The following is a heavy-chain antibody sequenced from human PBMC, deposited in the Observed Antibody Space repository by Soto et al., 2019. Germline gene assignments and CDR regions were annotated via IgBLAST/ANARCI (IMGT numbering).Heavy chain of an antibody. J-gene: IGHJ4*02. CDR3: ARADYDFWSGYYNFDY. V-gene: IGHV1-18*01. CDR2: ISAYNGNT. CDR1: GYTFTSYG. Sequence: ASVKVSCKASGYTFTSYGISWVRQAPGQGLEWMGWISAYNGNTNYAQKLQGRVTMTTDTSTSTAYMELRSLRSDDTAVYYCARADYDFWSGYYNFDYWGQGTLVTAPQ. D-gene: IGHD3-3*01.